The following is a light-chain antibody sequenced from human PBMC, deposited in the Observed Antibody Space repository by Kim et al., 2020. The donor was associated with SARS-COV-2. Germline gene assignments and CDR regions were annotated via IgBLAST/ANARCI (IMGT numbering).Light chain of an antibody. J-gene: IGLJ2*01. CDR1: SSNIGSNP. Sequence: ELTQPPSASGTPGQRVIISCSGSSSNIGSNPVNWYQQLPGTAPKLLIYSDNQRPSGVPDRFSGSKSGTSASLAISGLRSEDEADYYCAAWDDSLNGSVFGGGTQLTVL. V-gene: IGLV1-44*01. CDR2: SDN. CDR3: AAWDDSLNGSV.